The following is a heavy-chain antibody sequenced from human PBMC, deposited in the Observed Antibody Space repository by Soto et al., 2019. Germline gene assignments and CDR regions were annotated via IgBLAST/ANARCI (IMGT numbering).Heavy chain of an antibody. CDR2: INQSGST. CDR3: ARRFSGTGRYFDY. J-gene: IGHJ4*02. CDR1: GASFSGYY. V-gene: IGHV4-34*02. D-gene: IGHD1-1*01. Sequence: QVQLQQWGAGLLKPSETLSLSCAVYGASFSGYYWNWIRQSPGKGLEWIGEINQSGSTNYSPSLKTRVTVSVDTSKIQISLRLSSVTAADTAVYYCARRFSGTGRYFDYWGQGTLVTVSS.